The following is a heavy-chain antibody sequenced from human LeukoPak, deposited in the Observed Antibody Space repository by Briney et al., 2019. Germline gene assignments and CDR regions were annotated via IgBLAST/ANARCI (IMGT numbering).Heavy chain of an antibody. D-gene: IGHD3-22*01. Sequence: GGSLRLSCAASGFTFDDYGMSWVRQAPGKGLEWVSGINWNGGSTGYADSVKGRFTTSRDNAKNSLYLQMNSLRAEDTALYYCARGTTYYYDSSGYPMDVWGKGTTVTVSS. CDR2: INWNGGST. CDR1: GFTFDDYG. CDR3: ARGTTYYYDSSGYPMDV. V-gene: IGHV3-20*04. J-gene: IGHJ6*04.